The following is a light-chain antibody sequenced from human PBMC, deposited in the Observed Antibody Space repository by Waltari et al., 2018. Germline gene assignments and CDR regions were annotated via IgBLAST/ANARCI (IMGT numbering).Light chain of an antibody. CDR2: ENS. CDR3: GTWDSSLSGAV. Sequence: SVLTQPPSVSAAPGQRVTISCAGGSPNIGNTYVSWYRQFPGTAPKLLIYENSERPSGIPGRFSGSKSGTSATLDITGLQAGDEADYYCGTWDSSLSGAVFGGGTHLTVL. V-gene: IGLV1-51*02. CDR1: SPNIGNTY. J-gene: IGLJ7*01.